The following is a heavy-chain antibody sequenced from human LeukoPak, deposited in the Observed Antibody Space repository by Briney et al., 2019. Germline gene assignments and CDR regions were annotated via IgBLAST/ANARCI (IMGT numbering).Heavy chain of an antibody. V-gene: IGHV1-46*01. J-gene: IGHJ4*02. D-gene: IGHD4-17*01. Sequence: ASVKVSCKASGYTFTSYYMHWVRQAPGQGLEWMGIINPSGGSTSYAQKFQGRVTMTRDTSTSTVYMELSSLRPEDTAVYYCAREGDDYGDYRYFDYWGQGTLVTVSS. CDR1: GYTFTSYY. CDR3: AREGDDYGDYRYFDY. CDR2: INPSGGST.